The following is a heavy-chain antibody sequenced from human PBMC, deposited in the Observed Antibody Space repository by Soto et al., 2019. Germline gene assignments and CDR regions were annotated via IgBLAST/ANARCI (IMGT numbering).Heavy chain of an antibody. V-gene: IGHV4-39*01. D-gene: IGHD3-16*01. CDR3: ARKGGTYTTGTAFDI. J-gene: IGHJ3*02. Sequence: QLQVQESGPGLVKPSETLSLNCTVSGGSISSSSYYWGWIRQPPGKGLEWIGSIYYSGTTYYNPSLKSRVTIAVDTAKNQFSLKLSSVTAADTAVYYCARKGGTYTTGTAFDIWGQGTMVTVSS. CDR2: IYYSGTT. CDR1: GGSISSSSYY.